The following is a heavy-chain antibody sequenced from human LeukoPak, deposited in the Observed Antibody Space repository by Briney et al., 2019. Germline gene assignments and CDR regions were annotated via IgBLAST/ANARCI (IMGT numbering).Heavy chain of an antibody. CDR3: ARVSASWGFDF. D-gene: IGHD7-27*01. CDR2: IYHSPST. CDR1: GYSISSGYY. V-gene: IGHV4-38-2*02. J-gene: IGHJ4*02. Sequence: SETLSLTCSVSGYSISSGYYWGWIRPPPGKGLEWIATIYHSPSTYYNPPLKSRVTISVDTSRNRFSLKVNSVTAADTAVYYCARVSASWGFDFWGQGALVTVSS.